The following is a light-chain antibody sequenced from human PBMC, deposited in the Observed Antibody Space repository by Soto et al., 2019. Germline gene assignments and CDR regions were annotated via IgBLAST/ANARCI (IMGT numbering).Light chain of an antibody. Sequence: QSALTQPPSASGSPGQSVTIYYTGTSSDVGAYNYVSWYQQHAGKAPKLVIYEVTKRPSGVPDRFSGSKSANTASLTVSGLQAEDEADYYCSSFASSNTWVFGGGTKVTVL. CDR2: EVT. J-gene: IGLJ3*02. V-gene: IGLV2-8*01. CDR3: SSFASSNTWV. CDR1: SSDVGAYNY.